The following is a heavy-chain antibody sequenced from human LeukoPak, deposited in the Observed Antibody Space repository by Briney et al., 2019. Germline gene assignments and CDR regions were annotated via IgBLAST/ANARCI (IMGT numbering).Heavy chain of an antibody. V-gene: IGHV3-48*03. CDR1: GFTFSSYE. CDR3: ARDQVVVAAAHYYYYMDV. CDR2: ISSSGSTI. J-gene: IGHJ6*03. Sequence: GGSLRLSCAASGFTFSSYEMNWVRQAPGKGLEWVSYISSSGSTIYYADSVKGRFTISRDNAKNSLYLQMNSLRAEDTAVYYCARDQVVVAAAHYYYYMDVWGKGTTVTISS. D-gene: IGHD2-15*01.